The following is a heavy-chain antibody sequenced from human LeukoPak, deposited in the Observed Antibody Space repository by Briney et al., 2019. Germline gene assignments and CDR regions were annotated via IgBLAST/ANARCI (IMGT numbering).Heavy chain of an antibody. V-gene: IGHV4-39*07. CDR1: GVSISSSTCY. Sequence: SETLSLTCTVSGVSISSSTCYWGWIRQPPGKGLEWIGSIYYSGSTYYNPSLKSRVTTSVDTSNDQFSLKLTSVTAADTAMYYCARDDLVGSYRSRDAFDIWGQGAMVTVSS. CDR3: ARDDLVGSYRSRDAFDI. CDR2: IYYSGST. J-gene: IGHJ3*02. D-gene: IGHD3-10*01.